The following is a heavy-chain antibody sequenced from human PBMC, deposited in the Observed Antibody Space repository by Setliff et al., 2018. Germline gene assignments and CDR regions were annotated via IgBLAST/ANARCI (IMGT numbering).Heavy chain of an antibody. J-gene: IGHJ6*02. CDR1: EFTLSSYW. Sequence: GGSLRLSCTSSEFTLSSYWMSWVRQAPGKGLECVANINQDGSKTYYVDSVKGRFTISRDNAKNSLYLQMNSLRAEDTAVYYCARDVDYSRPEYYYGMDVWGQGTTVTVSS. CDR3: ARDVDYSRPEYYYGMDV. V-gene: IGHV3-7*01. CDR2: INQDGSKT. D-gene: IGHD4-4*01.